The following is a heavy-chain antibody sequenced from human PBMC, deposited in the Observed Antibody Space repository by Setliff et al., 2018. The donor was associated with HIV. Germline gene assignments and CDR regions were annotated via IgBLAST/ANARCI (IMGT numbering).Heavy chain of an antibody. CDR1: GYTLTDYY. CDR3: ARDRIEGATDAFDI. Sequence: ASVKVSCKASGYTLTDYYIHWVRQAPAQGLEWMGWINPNSGATNYAQKFQGRVTMTRATSISTAYMDLSRLRSDDTAVYYCARDRIEGATDAFDIWGQGTMVTVSS. J-gene: IGHJ3*02. D-gene: IGHD1-26*01. V-gene: IGHV1-2*02. CDR2: INPNSGAT.